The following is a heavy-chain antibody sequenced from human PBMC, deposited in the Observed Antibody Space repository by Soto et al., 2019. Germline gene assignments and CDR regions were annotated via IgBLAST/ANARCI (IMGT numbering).Heavy chain of an antibody. D-gene: IGHD3-3*01. CDR1: GGTFSSYA. CDR3: ARGSITIFGVAHYYFDY. Sequence: QVQLVQSGAEVKKPGSSVKVSCKASGGTFSSYAISWVRRAPGQGLEWMGGIIPIFGTANYAQKFQGRVTITADESTSTAYMELSSLRSEDTAVYYCARGSITIFGVAHYYFDYWGQGTLVTVSS. V-gene: IGHV1-69*01. J-gene: IGHJ4*02. CDR2: IIPIFGTA.